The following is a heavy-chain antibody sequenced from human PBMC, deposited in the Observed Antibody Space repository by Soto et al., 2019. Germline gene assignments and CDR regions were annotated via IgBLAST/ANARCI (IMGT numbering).Heavy chain of an antibody. V-gene: IGHV3-48*01. CDR3: ARDCGGITYYYYYGMEV. Sequence: GVLRLSCASSVFTFSSYSMNWVRQAPGKGLEWVSYISSSSSTIYYADSVKGRFTISRDNAKNSLYLQMNSLRGEDTAVYYCARDCGGITYYYYYGMEVWGQGTTVTVSS. D-gene: IGHD2-15*01. CDR2: ISSSSSTI. J-gene: IGHJ6*02. CDR1: VFTFSSYS.